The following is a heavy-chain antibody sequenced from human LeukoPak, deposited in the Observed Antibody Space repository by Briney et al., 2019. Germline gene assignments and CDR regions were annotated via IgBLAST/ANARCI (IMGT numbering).Heavy chain of an antibody. V-gene: IGHV3-30-3*01. CDR1: GFNFSSYA. D-gene: IGHD3-3*01. CDR3: AREPPKSFESFGEMGDAFDI. Sequence: GGSLRLSCAASGFNFSSYAMHWVHQAPGKGLEWVAVISYDGSNKYYADSVKGRFTISRDNSKNTLYLQMNSLRAEDTAVYYCAREPPKSFESFGEMGDAFDIWGQGTMVTVSS. CDR2: ISYDGSNK. J-gene: IGHJ3*02.